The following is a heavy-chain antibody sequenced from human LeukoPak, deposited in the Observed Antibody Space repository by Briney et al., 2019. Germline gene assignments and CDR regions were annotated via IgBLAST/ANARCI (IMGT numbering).Heavy chain of an antibody. J-gene: IGHJ4*02. V-gene: IGHV3-48*01. Sequence: PGGSLRLSCAASGFTFSSYSMNWVRQAPGKGLEWVSYISSSSSTIYYADSVKGRFTISRDNAKNSLYLQMNSLRAEDTAVYYCAKALIVVVPAAPDYWGQGILVTVSS. CDR2: ISSSSSTI. CDR3: AKALIVVVPAAPDY. CDR1: GFTFSSYS. D-gene: IGHD2-2*01.